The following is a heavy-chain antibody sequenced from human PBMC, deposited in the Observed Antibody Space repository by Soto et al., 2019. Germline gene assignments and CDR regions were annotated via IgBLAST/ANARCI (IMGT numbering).Heavy chain of an antibody. Sequence: EVQLVESGGGLVQPGGSLRLSCAASGFTVSSNYMSWVRQAPGKGLEWVSVIYSGGSTYYADSVKGRFTISRDNSKNTLYLQMNSLRAEDTAVYYCARDLNYDYIWGSYRPPNYWGQGTLVTVSS. CDR1: GFTVSSNY. V-gene: IGHV3-66*01. J-gene: IGHJ4*02. CDR3: ARDLNYDYIWGSYRPPNY. CDR2: IYSGGST. D-gene: IGHD3-16*02.